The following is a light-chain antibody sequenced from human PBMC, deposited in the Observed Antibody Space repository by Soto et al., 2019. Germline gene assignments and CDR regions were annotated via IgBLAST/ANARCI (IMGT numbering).Light chain of an antibody. V-gene: IGKV3-20*01. CDR2: GAS. J-gene: IGKJ1*01. CDR3: QQHGTT. CDR1: QSVSSSY. Sequence: EIVLTQSRVTLSLSPGPRATPPCRASQSVSSSYLAWYQQKPGQAPRLLIYGASSRATGIPDRFSGSGAGTDFTRTMSRLEPEDASVYYCQQHGTTFGQGTKVDIK.